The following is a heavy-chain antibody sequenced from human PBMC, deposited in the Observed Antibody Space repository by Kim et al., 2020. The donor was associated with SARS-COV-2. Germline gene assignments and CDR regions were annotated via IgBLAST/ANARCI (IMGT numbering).Heavy chain of an antibody. CDR1: GFTFSGYS. D-gene: IGHD1-7*01. CDR2: TTRSGSSS. Sequence: GGSLRLSCAASGFTFSGYSMHWVRQAPGKGLVWVSATTRSGSSSCYADSVEGRFTISRDNAKNTLYLQMNSLRLEDTAVYYCGRYRRNYGAVLWCQGTLVIVSS. CDR3: GRYRRNYGAVL. J-gene: IGHJ4*02. V-gene: IGHV3-64D*06.